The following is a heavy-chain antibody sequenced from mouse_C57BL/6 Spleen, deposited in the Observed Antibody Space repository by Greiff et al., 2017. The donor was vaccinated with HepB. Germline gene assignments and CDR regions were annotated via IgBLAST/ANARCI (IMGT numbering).Heavy chain of an antibody. J-gene: IGHJ4*01. CDR3: ARGSYLYAMDY. CDR2: ISYDGSN. Sequence: EVQLQQSGPGLVKPSQSLSLTCSVPGYSITSGYSWTWIRQFPGNKLEWMGDISYDGSNNYNPSLKNRISITRDTSKNQFFLKLNSWTTEDTATYYCARGSYLYAMDYWGQGTSVTVSS. CDR1: GYSITSGYS. V-gene: IGHV3-6*01. D-gene: IGHD1-1*01.